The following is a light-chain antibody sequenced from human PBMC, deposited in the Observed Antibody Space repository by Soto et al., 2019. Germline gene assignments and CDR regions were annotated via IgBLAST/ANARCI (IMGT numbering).Light chain of an antibody. V-gene: IGLV2-11*01. CDR3: CSDAGTYTFV. CDR1: SGDVGGSNH. Sequence: SALTQPRSVSGSPGQSVTISCTGTSGDVGGSNHVSWYQHHPGQAPKLLIYDVTKRPSGVPDRFSGSKSGNTASLTISGLQAEDEADYYCCSDAGTYTFVFGTGTKVTVL. J-gene: IGLJ1*01. CDR2: DVT.